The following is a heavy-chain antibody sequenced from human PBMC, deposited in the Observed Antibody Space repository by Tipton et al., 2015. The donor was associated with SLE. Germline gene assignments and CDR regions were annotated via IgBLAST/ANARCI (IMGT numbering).Heavy chain of an antibody. D-gene: IGHD6-13*01. CDR3: ARDQKQQLAPGAFDI. Sequence: QSGPEVKKPGSSVKVSCKASGGTFSSYAISLVRQAPGQGLEWMGRIIPIFGTANYAQKFQGRVTITADESTSTGYMELTSLRSEDTAVYYCARDQKQQLAPGAFDIWGQGTMVTVSS. V-gene: IGHV1-69*15. CDR1: GGTFSSYA. CDR2: IIPIFGTA. J-gene: IGHJ3*02.